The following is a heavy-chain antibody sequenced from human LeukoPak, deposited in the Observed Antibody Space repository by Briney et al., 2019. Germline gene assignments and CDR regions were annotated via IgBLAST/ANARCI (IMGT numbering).Heavy chain of an antibody. CDR3: ARDLSSGWIYYYYYYGMDV. D-gene: IGHD6-19*01. Sequence: GGSRRLSCAASGFTFSSYAMHWVRQAPGKGLEGVAVISYDGSNKYYADSVKGRFTISRDNSKNTLYLQMNSLRAEDTAVYYCARDLSSGWIYYYYYYGMDVWGQGTTVTVSS. CDR1: GFTFSSYA. J-gene: IGHJ6*02. CDR2: ISYDGSNK. V-gene: IGHV3-30-3*01.